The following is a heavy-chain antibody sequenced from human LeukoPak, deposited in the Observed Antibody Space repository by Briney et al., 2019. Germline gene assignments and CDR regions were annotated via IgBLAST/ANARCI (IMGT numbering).Heavy chain of an antibody. D-gene: IGHD6-13*01. CDR1: GGTFSSYA. CDR3: ARGLSSSWLPF. Sequence: GASVKVSCKASGGTFSSYAISWVRQAPGQGLEWMGRIIPILGIANYAQKFQGRVTITADKSTSTAYMELSSLRSEDTAVYYCARGLSSSWLPFWGQGTLVTVSS. J-gene: IGHJ4*02. CDR2: IIPILGIA. V-gene: IGHV1-69*04.